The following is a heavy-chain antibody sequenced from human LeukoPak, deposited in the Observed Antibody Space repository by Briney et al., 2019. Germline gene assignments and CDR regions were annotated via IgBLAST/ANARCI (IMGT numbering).Heavy chain of an antibody. J-gene: IGHJ4*02. D-gene: IGHD5-18*01. Sequence: GGSLRLSCAASGFTFSSHWMHWVRQVPGKGLVWVSRISRDGRGTAYADSVKGRFTISRDNAKNTLYLQMNSLRAEDTAVYYCTSDTVDTALGIDYWGQGTLVTVSS. CDR3: TSDTVDTALGIDY. CDR1: GFTFSSHW. V-gene: IGHV3-74*01. CDR2: ISRDGRGT.